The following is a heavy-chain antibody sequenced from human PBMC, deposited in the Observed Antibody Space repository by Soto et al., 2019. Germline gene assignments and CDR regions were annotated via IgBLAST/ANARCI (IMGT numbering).Heavy chain of an antibody. CDR1: GFTFSGYA. CDR3: AKRLTSGSWFCFDY. J-gene: IGHJ4*02. V-gene: IGHV3-23*01. D-gene: IGHD6-25*01. CDR2: IGGRGAIT. Sequence: PGGSLRLSCAASGFTFSGYAMSWVRQAPGKGLEWVSTIGGRGAITYYTESVKGRFTISRDNSRNTLYLQMNSLRVEDTAVYYCAKRLTSGSWFCFDYWGQGTLVTVSS.